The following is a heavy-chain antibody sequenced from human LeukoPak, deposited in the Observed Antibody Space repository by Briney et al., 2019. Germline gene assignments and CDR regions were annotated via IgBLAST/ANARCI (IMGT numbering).Heavy chain of an antibody. D-gene: IGHD4-23*01. CDR2: ISAYNGHR. J-gene: IGHJ4*02. V-gene: IGHV1-18*01. CDR3: ARDQLGGNVDF. Sequence: GASVKVSCKDSGYIFATYGCSWVRPAPGQGLEWMGWISAYNGHRTYAQNFQGRVSMTTDSSTDTAFMELRSLRPDDTAVYYCARDQLGGNVDFWGQGSLVTVSS. CDR1: GYIFATYG.